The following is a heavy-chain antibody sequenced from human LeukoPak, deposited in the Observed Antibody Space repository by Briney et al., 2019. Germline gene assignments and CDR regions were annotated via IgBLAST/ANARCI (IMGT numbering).Heavy chain of an antibody. D-gene: IGHD3-3*01. CDR3: ARDPLAHFGVVINYYYYYMDV. CDR1: GFTFSSYG. J-gene: IGHJ6*03. CDR2: IWYDGSNK. Sequence: PGRSLRLSCAASGFTFSSYGMHWVRQAPGKGLEGVAFIWYDGSNKYYADSVKGRFTISRDNSKNTLYLQMNSLRAEDTAVYYCARDPLAHFGVVINYYYYYMDVWGKGTTVTVSS. V-gene: IGHV3-33*01.